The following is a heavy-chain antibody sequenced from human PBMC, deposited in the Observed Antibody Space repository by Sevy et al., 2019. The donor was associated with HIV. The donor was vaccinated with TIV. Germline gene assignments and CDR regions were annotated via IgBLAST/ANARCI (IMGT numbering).Heavy chain of an antibody. V-gene: IGHV3-21*06. CDR1: GFTFSDYY. Sequence: GGSLRLSCAASGFTFSDYYMNWVRQAPGKGLEWVSSISGRSIYIHYADSVRGRFTISRDNAKNSLYLQMNSLRADDTAVYFWARYGGSSRTSCLLYFDSWGQGALVTVSS. D-gene: IGHD2-2*01. CDR3: ARYGGSSRTSCLLYFDS. J-gene: IGHJ4*02. CDR2: ISGRSIYI.